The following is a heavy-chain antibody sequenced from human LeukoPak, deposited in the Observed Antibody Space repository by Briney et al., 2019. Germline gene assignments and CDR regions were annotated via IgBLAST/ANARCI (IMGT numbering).Heavy chain of an antibody. CDR1: GYTFTGYY. CDR3: AGGFDSSGYYYQPYYYYYMDV. J-gene: IGHJ6*03. CDR2: INPNSCGT. V-gene: IGHV1-2*02. Sequence: GASVKVSCKASGYTFTGYYMHWVRQAPGQGLEWMGWINPNSCGTNYAQKFQGRVTMTRDTSISTAYMELSRLRSDDTAVYYCAGGFDSSGYYYQPYYYYYMDVWGKGTTVTVSS. D-gene: IGHD3-22*01.